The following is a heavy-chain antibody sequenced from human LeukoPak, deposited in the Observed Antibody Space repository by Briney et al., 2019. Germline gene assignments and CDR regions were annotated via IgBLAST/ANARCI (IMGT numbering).Heavy chain of an antibody. CDR2: INPNSGGT. CDR3: ARDWDFWSGSYFDY. J-gene: IGHJ4*01. Sequence: ASVKVSCKASGYTFTGYYMHWVRQAPGQGLEWMGWINPNSGGTNYAQKFQGRVTMTRDTSISTAYMELSRLRSDDTAVYYCARDWDFWSGSYFDYWGHGTLVTVSS. CDR1: GYTFTGYY. D-gene: IGHD3-3*01. V-gene: IGHV1-2*02.